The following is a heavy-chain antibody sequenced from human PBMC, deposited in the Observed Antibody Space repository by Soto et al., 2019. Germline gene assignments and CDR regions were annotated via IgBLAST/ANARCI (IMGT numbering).Heavy chain of an antibody. CDR3: ASHMVRGVPFGY. CDR1: GDTISTGGYT. CDR2: TYHSGNP. V-gene: IGHV4-30-2*01. J-gene: IGHJ4*02. Sequence: SETLSLTCDVSGDTISTGGYTWAWIRQPPGKALEWIGHTYHSGNPYYNPSLKSRVTISVDTSKNQFSLKLSSVTAADTAVYYCASHMVRGVPFGYWGQGTLVTVSS. D-gene: IGHD3-10*01.